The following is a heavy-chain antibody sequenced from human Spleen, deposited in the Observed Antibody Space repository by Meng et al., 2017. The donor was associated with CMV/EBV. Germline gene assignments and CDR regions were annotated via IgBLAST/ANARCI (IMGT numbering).Heavy chain of an antibody. CDR2: IGTAGDT. V-gene: IGHV3-13*01. CDR3: ARGGSSSSAHYGMDV. D-gene: IGHD6-6*01. J-gene: IGHJ6*02. Sequence: SCAASGFTFSSYDMHWVRQATGKGLEWVSVIGTAGDTYYPGSVKGRFTISRENAKKCLHLQMNSLRAGDTAVYYCARGGSSSSAHYGMDVWGQGTTVTVSS. CDR1: GFTFSSYD.